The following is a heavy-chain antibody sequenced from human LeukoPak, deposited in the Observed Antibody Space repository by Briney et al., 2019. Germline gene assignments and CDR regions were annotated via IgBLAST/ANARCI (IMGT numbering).Heavy chain of an antibody. V-gene: IGHV3-48*03. CDR1: GFTFSSYE. CDR2: ISSSGSTI. Sequence: GGSLRLPCAASGFTFSSYEMNWVRQAPGKGLEWVSYISSSGSTIYYADSVKGRFTISRDNAKNSLYLQMNSLRAEDTAVYYCARGGDILTGYAFDYWGQGTLVTVSS. D-gene: IGHD3-9*01. J-gene: IGHJ4*02. CDR3: ARGGDILTGYAFDY.